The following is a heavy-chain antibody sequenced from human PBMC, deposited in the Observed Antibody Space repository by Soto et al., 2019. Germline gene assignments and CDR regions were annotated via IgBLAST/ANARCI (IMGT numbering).Heavy chain of an antibody. V-gene: IGHV4-30-2*01. CDR3: DRGMTTVTTLDY. Sequence: QLQLQESGSGLVKPSQTLSLTCAGSGGSISSGGYSWSWIRQPPGKGLEWIGYIYHSGITYDHQSLTSRVSISLDRSKNQVSLKLSSVTAADTAAYYGDRGMTTVTTLDYWGQGTLFTVSS. CDR1: GGSISSGGYS. D-gene: IGHD4-17*01. CDR2: IYHSGIT. J-gene: IGHJ4*02.